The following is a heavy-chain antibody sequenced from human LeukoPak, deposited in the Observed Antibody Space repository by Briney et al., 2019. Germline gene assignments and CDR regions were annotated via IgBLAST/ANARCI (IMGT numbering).Heavy chain of an antibody. J-gene: IGHJ4*02. CDR1: GFTFSSYA. D-gene: IGHD3-9*01. CDR2: ISGSGGST. V-gene: IGHV3-23*01. CDR3: AKVSSYDILTGYYLDY. Sequence: GGSLRLSCAASGFTFSSYAMSWVRQAPGKRLEWVSAISGSGGSTYYADSVKGLFTISRDNSKNTLYLQMNSLRAEDTAVYYCAKVSSYDILTGYYLDYRGQGTLVTVSS.